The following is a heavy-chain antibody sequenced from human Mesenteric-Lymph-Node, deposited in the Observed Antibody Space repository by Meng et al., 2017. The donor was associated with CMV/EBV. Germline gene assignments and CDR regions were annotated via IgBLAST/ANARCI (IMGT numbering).Heavy chain of an antibody. D-gene: IGHD3-9*01. CDR3: ARGSSYDILTGYFDY. V-gene: IGHV4-34*01. J-gene: IGHJ4*02. CDR2: INHSGST. Sequence: QGQSPQGGAGLLNPSETLSVTCAVYGGSFSGYYWNWIRQSPEKGLEWIGEINHSGSTTYNPSFTSRIIISVDTSTNQISLNMSSVTAADAAVYYCARGSSYDILTGYFDYWGQGALVTVSS. CDR1: GGSFSGYY.